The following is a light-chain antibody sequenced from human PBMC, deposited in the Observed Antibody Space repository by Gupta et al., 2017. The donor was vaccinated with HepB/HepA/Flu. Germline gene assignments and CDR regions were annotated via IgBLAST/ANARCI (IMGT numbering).Light chain of an antibody. CDR1: QTISSW. V-gene: IGKV1-5*03. CDR2: MAS. Sequence: DIQMTQPPSILSASVGDRVTITCWASQTISSWFAWYKQKPGKAPKFLIYMASSLESGVPSRCSGSGSGTEFTLTISSLQPDDFATYYCQQYNSYPPTFGQGTKLEIK. J-gene: IGKJ2*01. CDR3: QQYNSYPPT.